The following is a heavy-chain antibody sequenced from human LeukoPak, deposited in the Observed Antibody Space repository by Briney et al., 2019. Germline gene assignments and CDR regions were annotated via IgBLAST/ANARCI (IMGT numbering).Heavy chain of an antibody. Sequence: PSETLSLTCTVSGGSISSYYWSWIRQPPGKGLEWIGYIYYSGSTNYNPSLKSRVTISVDTSKNQFSLKLSSVTAADTAVYYCAACSGGSCYRNDAFAIWGQGTMVTVSS. CDR3: AACSGGSCYRNDAFAI. CDR2: IYYSGST. D-gene: IGHD2-15*01. V-gene: IGHV4-59*01. CDR1: GGSISSYY. J-gene: IGHJ3*02.